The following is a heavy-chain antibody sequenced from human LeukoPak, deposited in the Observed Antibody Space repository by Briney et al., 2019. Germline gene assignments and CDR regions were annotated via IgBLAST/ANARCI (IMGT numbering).Heavy chain of an antibody. CDR1: GYTFTSYG. J-gene: IGHJ6*02. CDR3: ALWFGEFSPPNYGMDV. CDR2: ISAYNGNT. V-gene: IGHV1-18*04. Sequence: ASVKVSCKASGYTFTSYGISWVRQAPGQGLEWMGWISAYNGNTNYAQKLQGRVTTTTDTSTSTAYMELRSLRSDDTAVYYCALWFGEFSPPNYGMDVWGQGITVTVSS. D-gene: IGHD3-10*01.